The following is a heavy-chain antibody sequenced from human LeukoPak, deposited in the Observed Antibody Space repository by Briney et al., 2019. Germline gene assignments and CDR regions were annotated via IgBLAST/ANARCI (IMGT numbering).Heavy chain of an antibody. V-gene: IGHV1-2*02. CDR1: GYTFTGYY. CDR3: ARDQESDGSDY. D-gene: IGHD5-24*01. J-gene: IGHJ4*02. Sequence: ASVKVPCKASGYTFTGYYMHWVRQAPGQGLEWMGWNNPNSGGTNYAQKFQGRVTMTRDTSISTAYMELSRLRSDDTAVYYCARDQESDGSDYWGQGTLVTVSS. CDR2: NNPNSGGT.